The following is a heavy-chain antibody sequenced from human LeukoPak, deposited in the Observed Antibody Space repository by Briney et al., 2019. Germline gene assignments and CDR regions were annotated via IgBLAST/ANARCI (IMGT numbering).Heavy chain of an antibody. D-gene: IGHD3-22*01. J-gene: IGHJ4*02. CDR1: EFTFNHYA. CDR2: ISGGGGST. V-gene: IGHV3-23*01. Sequence: PGGSLRLSCAASEFTFNHYAMSWVRQAPGKGLEWVSSISGGGGSTYYADSVKGRFTISRDNSKNTLFLQMSSLTAGDTAVYYCAKSAYYDSSGLYREYYFEHWGQGTLVTVSS. CDR3: AKSAYYDSSGLYREYYFEH.